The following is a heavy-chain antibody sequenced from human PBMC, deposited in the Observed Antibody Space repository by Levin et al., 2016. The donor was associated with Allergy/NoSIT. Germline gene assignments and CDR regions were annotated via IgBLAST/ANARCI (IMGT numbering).Heavy chain of an antibody. J-gene: IGHJ3*02. D-gene: IGHD6-13*01. Sequence: GSLRLSCAVYGGSFSGYYWSWIRQPPGKGLEWIGEINHSGSTNYNPSLKSRVTISVDTSKNQFSLKLSSVTAADTAVYYCARDGTAGLAFDIWGQGTMVTVSS. V-gene: IGHV4-34*01. CDR3: ARDGTAGLAFDI. CDR2: INHSGST. CDR1: GGSFSGYY.